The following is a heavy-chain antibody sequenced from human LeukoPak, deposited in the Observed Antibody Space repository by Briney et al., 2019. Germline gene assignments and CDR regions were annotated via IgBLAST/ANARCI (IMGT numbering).Heavy chain of an antibody. J-gene: IGHJ4*02. CDR2: IYYSGST. CDR3: ARYRGIFGVVIIRGGYFDY. CDR1: GGSISSYY. D-gene: IGHD3-3*01. Sequence: SETLSLTCTVSGGSISSYYWSWIRQPPGKGLEWIGYIYYSGSTNYNPSLKSRVTISVDTSKNQFSLKLSSVTAADTAVYYCARYRGIFGVVIIRGGYFDYWGQGTLVTVSS. V-gene: IGHV4-59*01.